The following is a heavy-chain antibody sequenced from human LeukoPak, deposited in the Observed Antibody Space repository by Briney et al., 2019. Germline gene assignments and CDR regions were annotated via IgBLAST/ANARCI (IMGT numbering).Heavy chain of an antibody. CDR1: GGSISSYY. J-gene: IGHJ6*03. Sequence: SETLSLTCTVSGGSISSYYWSWIRQPPGKGLEWIGYIYYSGSTNYNPSFKSRVTISVDTSKNQFSLKLSSVTAADTAVYYCARDPYYYYMDVWGKGTTVTVSS. CDR2: IYYSGST. CDR3: ARDPYYYYMDV. V-gene: IGHV4-59*12.